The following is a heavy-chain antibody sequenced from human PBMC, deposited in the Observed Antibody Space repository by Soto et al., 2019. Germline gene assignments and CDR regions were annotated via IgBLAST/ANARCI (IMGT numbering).Heavy chain of an antibody. CDR2: INAGNGNT. D-gene: IGHD3-3*01. Sequence: GASVKVSCKASGYTFTSYAMHWVRQAPGQRLEWMGWINAGNGNTKYSQKFQGRVTITRDTSASTAYMELSSLRSEDTAVYYCARDPSGFGPIRGSGYWVSYYGMDVWGQGTTVTVSS. J-gene: IGHJ6*02. CDR3: ARDPSGFGPIRGSGYWVSYYGMDV. V-gene: IGHV1-3*01. CDR1: GYTFTSYA.